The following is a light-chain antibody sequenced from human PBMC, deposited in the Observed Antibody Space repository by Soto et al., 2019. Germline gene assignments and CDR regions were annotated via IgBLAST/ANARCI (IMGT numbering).Light chain of an antibody. CDR2: AAS. CDR1: QSIITY. J-gene: IGKJ4*01. CDR3: QQRMSTPLT. V-gene: IGKV1-39*01. Sequence: DIKMTQFPFSFSPSVGDRVPIPCRASQSIITYVSWYQHTLGKAPKLLIYAASNLQSGVPSRFSGSGSGTEFTLTIDSLHPEDFATYYCQQRMSTPLTFGGGTKVDLK.